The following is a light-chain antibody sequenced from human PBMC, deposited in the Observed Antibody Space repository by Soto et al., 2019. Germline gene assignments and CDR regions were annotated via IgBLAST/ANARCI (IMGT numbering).Light chain of an antibody. CDR3: LQDYNYPRM. Sequence: AIQMTQSPSSLSASVGDRVTITCRASQGIRTELGWYQQKPGKAPKLLIYGTSTLQNGVPSRFSGSGSGTQFTPTISSLQPVDFATYYCLQDYNYPRMFGQGTKVEIK. J-gene: IGKJ1*01. CDR1: QGIRTE. V-gene: IGKV1-6*01. CDR2: GTS.